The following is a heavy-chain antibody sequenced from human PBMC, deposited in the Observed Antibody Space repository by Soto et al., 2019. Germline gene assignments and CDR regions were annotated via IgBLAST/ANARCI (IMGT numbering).Heavy chain of an antibody. Sequence: GVSLRLSCAASGFNFYAYSMTWVRQAPGKGLEWVSAVTDTGVSTYYADSVKGRFTISRDNSKNTLYLQMNSLRAEDTAVYYCARDMPVVNLLFDYWGQGTLVTVSS. CDR3: ARDMPVVNLLFDY. D-gene: IGHD2-15*01. CDR2: VTDTGVST. V-gene: IGHV3-23*01. J-gene: IGHJ4*02. CDR1: GFNFYAYS.